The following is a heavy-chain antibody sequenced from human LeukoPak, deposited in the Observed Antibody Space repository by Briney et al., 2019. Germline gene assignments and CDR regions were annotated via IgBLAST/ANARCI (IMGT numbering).Heavy chain of an antibody. CDR2: IYTSGST. V-gene: IGHV4-61*02. CDR1: GGSISSGSYY. Sequence: SETLSLTCTVSGGSISSGSYYWSWIRQPGGKGLEWIGRIYTSGSTNYNPSLKSRVTISVDTSKNQFSLKLSSVTAADTAVYYCARDPGGYCSGGSCYLYNWFDPWGQGTLVTVSS. J-gene: IGHJ5*02. D-gene: IGHD2-15*01. CDR3: ARDPGGYCSGGSCYLYNWFDP.